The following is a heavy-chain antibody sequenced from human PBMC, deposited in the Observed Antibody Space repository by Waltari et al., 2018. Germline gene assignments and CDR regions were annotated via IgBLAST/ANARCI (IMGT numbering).Heavy chain of an antibody. V-gene: IGHV1-2*06. J-gene: IGHJ3*02. CDR2: INPNSGGT. Sequence: QVQPVQSGAEVKKPGASVKVSCKASGYTFTGYYMHWVRQAPGQGLEWMGRINPNSGGTNYAQKFQCRVTMTRDTSISTAYMELSRLRSDDTAVYYCARGPGWEPPPNAFDIWGQGTMVTVSS. CDR3: ARGPGWEPPPNAFDI. D-gene: IGHD1-26*01. CDR1: GYTFTGYY.